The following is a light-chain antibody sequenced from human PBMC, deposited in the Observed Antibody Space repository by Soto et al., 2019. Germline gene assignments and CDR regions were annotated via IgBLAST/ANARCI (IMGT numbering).Light chain of an antibody. J-gene: IGKJ5*01. V-gene: IGKV3-15*01. CDR1: QSISSL. CDR2: SAS. CDR3: QQYYDWPIT. Sequence: EIVLTQSPATLSVSPGERATLSSRASQSISSLLAWYQQKPGQAPRLLIYSASTRATGIPARFSGSGSGADFTLTISSLQSEDFAVYYCQQYYDWPITFGQGTRLEIK.